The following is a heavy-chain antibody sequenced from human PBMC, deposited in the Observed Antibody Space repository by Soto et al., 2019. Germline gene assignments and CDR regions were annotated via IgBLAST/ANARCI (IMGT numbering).Heavy chain of an antibody. D-gene: IGHD6-19*01. J-gene: IGHJ4*02. CDR2: ISGSGGST. CDR3: AKDRGWHELDD. V-gene: IGHV3-23*01. CDR1: GFTFSSYA. Sequence: EVQLLESGGGLVQPGGSLRLSCAASGFTFSSYAMSWVRQAPGKGLEWVSAISGSGGSTYYADSVKGRFTISRENSKNTRYLQMNSLRGEDTAEYYCAKDRGWHELDDWGQGTLVTVSS.